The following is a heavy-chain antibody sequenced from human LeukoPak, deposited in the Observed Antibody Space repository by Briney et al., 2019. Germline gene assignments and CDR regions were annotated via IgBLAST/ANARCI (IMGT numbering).Heavy chain of an antibody. CDR3: AKDRPNFHENSGHYYRRDGDS. CDR1: GFTFSSYW. Sequence: PGGSLRLSCAASGFTFSSYWMSWVRQAPGKGLEWVANIKYDGSEKDYVDSVKGRFSISRDNAKNSLYLQMNSLRAEDTAIYYCAKDRPNFHENSGHYYRRDGDSWGQGTLVTVSS. CDR2: IKYDGSEK. D-gene: IGHD3-22*01. J-gene: IGHJ5*01. V-gene: IGHV3-7*03.